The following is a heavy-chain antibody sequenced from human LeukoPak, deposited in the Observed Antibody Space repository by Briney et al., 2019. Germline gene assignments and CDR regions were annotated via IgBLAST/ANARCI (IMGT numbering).Heavy chain of an antibody. CDR1: GFTLSSYA. V-gene: IGHV3-30*04. J-gene: IGHJ3*02. Sequence: GGSLRPSCAASGFTLSSYAMHWVRHAPDKGLEWVALISHDGSKKNYADSVEGGFTISRDNSRNTVYLQMNGLRTEDTAVYYCARCPATGWHRGLVFDIWGLGTTVIVSS. CDR2: ISHDGSKK. D-gene: IGHD6-19*01. CDR3: ARCPATGWHRGLVFDI.